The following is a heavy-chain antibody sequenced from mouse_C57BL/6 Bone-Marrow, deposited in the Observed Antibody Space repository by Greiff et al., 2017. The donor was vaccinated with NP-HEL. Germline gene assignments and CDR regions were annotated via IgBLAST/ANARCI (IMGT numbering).Heavy chain of an antibody. Sequence: QVQLQQSGAELARPGASVKLSCKASGYTFTSYGISWVKQRTGQGLEWIGEIYPRSGNTYYNEKFKGKATLTADKSSSTAYMELRSLTSEDSAVYFCARESIYYGYDRFAYWGQGTLVTVSA. CDR1: GYTFTSYG. D-gene: IGHD2-2*01. CDR3: ARESIYYGYDRFAY. CDR2: IYPRSGNT. V-gene: IGHV1-81*01. J-gene: IGHJ3*01.